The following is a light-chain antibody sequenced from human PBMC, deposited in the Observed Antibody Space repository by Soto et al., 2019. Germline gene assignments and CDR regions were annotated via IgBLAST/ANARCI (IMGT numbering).Light chain of an antibody. Sequence: DIQMTQSPSTLSASVGDRVTITCRASQSISSWLAWYQQKPGKAPKLLIYKASSLESGVPSRFSGSGSGTEFTLNISSLQPDDFATYYCQHYNSYPRTFGQGTKVEIK. CDR1: QSISSW. V-gene: IGKV1-5*03. CDR3: QHYNSYPRT. CDR2: KAS. J-gene: IGKJ1*01.